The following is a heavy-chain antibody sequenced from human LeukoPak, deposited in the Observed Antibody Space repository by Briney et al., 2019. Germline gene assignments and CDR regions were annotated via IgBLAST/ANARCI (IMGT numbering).Heavy chain of an antibody. CDR3: ARESLGGGDDAFDI. Sequence: SSETLSLTCTVSGGSISSSSYYWGWIRQPPGKGLEWIGSIYYSGSTYYNPSLKSRVTISVDTSKNQFSLKLSSVTAADTAVYYCARESLGGGDDAFDIWGQGTMVTVSS. CDR2: IYYSGST. CDR1: GGSISSSSYY. D-gene: IGHD2-21*01. J-gene: IGHJ3*02. V-gene: IGHV4-39*02.